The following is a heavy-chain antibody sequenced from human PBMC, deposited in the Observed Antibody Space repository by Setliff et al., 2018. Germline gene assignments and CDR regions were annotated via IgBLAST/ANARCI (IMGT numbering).Heavy chain of an antibody. J-gene: IGHJ6*02. CDR1: GFTFSAYV. V-gene: IGHV3-30*04. D-gene: IGHD3-10*01. CDR3: ARLSWDGLRYYGLDV. Sequence: PGGSLRLSCAASGFTFSAYVMHWVRQAPGKGLEWVAVMSYDGKNIYYADSVKGRFTISRDNSKNTLYLQMDSLRPEDTAVYYCARLSWDGLRYYGLDVWGQGATVTVSS. CDR2: MSYDGKNI.